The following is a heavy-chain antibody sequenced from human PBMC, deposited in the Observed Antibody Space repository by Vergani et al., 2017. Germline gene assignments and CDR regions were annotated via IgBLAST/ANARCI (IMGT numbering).Heavy chain of an antibody. Sequence: QVQLVESGGGLVKPGGSLRLSCAASGFTFSDYYMSWIRQAPGKGLEWVSYISSSSSYTNYADSVKGRFTISRDNAKNSLYLQMNSLRAEDTAVYYCARLPAPFGIKGFDIWGQGTMVTVSS. CDR3: ARLPAPFGIKGFDI. CDR2: ISSSSSYT. J-gene: IGHJ3*02. CDR1: GFTFSDYY. V-gene: IGHV3-11*05. D-gene: IGHD1-14*01.